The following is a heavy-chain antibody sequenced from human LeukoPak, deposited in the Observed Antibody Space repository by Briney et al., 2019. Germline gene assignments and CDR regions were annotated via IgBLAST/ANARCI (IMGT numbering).Heavy chain of an antibody. CDR3: ARGPTRYYFDY. Sequence: RTSETLSLTCTVSGVSISGYYWSWIWQTPGKGLEWIGYIYNSRNTYYNPSLKSRVTLSSDTSKNQFSLNMRSVTAADTAVYYCARGPTRYYFDYWGQGTLVTVSS. CDR1: GVSISGYY. J-gene: IGHJ4*02. V-gene: IGHV4-59*01. CDR2: IYNSRNT.